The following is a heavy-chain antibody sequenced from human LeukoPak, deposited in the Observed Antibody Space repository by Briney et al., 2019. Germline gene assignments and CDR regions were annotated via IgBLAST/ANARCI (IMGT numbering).Heavy chain of an antibody. D-gene: IGHD5-24*01. V-gene: IGHV3-23*01. J-gene: IGHJ4*02. Sequence: PGGPLRLSCAASGFTFSSYGMSWVRQAPGKGLEWVSAISGSGLYAYYSDSVKGRFTISRDNSKNTLYLQVNGLRVEDTAVYYCAKSQWLQSGGLDYWGQGPLVTVSS. CDR3: AKSQWLQSGGLDY. CDR2: ISGSGLYA. CDR1: GFTFSSYG.